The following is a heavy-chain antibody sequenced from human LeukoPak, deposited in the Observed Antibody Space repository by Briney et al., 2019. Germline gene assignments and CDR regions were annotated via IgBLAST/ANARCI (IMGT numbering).Heavy chain of an antibody. CDR2: ISGSGGST. CDR3: AKVKYSYGYGLSDY. V-gene: IGHV3-23*01. CDR1: GFTFSSYA. Sequence: GGSLRLSCAASGFTFSSYAMSWVRQAPGKGLEWVSAISGSGGSTYYADSVKGRFTISRDNSKNTLYLQMNSLRAEDTAVYYCAKVKYSYGYGLSDYWGQGTLVTVSS. J-gene: IGHJ4*02. D-gene: IGHD5-18*01.